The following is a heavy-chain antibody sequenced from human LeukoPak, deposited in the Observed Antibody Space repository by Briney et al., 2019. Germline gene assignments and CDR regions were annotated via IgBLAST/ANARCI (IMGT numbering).Heavy chain of an antibody. D-gene: IGHD3-22*01. CDR1: GFTFSNAW. V-gene: IGHV3-15*07. CDR3: ATDFYDST. Sequence: GGSLRLSCATSGFTFSNAWTNWVRQAPGKGLEWVGRIRSNSDGGTIDYAAPVKGRFTLSRDDSKTTLYLQMNSLQTEDTAVYYCATDFYDSTWGQGTLVTVSS. J-gene: IGHJ5*02. CDR2: IRSNSDGGTI.